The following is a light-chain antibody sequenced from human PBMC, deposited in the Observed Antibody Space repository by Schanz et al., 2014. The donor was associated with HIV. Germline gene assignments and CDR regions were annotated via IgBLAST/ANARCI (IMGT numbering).Light chain of an antibody. CDR2: EVN. CDR3: TSFATAHKLL. J-gene: IGLJ3*02. V-gene: IGLV2-8*01. Sequence: SALTQPASVSGSPGQSITISCTGTSSDVGGYYYVSWYQQHPGKAPKRIIYEVNKRPSGVPDRFSGSKSGNTASLTVSGPKVEEGAVYHRTSFATAHKLLFGGGPNLTFL. CDR1: SSDVGGYYY.